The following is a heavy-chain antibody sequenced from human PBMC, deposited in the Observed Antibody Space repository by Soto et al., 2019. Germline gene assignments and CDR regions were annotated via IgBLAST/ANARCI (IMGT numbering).Heavy chain of an antibody. CDR1: GFTFSSYA. CDR3: ARISGSYHY. D-gene: IGHD1-26*01. CDR2: ISYDGSST. Sequence: PGGSLRLSCAASGFTFSSYAMHWVRQAPGKGLEWVAVISYDGSSTSYADSVKGRFTISRDNAKNTLYLQMNSLRAEDTAVYYCARISGSYHYWGQGTLVTVSS. V-gene: IGHV3-30*04. J-gene: IGHJ4*02.